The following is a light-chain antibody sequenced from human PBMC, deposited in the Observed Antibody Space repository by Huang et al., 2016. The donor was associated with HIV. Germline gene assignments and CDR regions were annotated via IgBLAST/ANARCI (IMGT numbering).Light chain of an antibody. CDR1: QSVHSY. CDR2: DAS. V-gene: IGKV3-11*01. J-gene: IGKJ4*01. CDR3: QQRSAWPLT. Sequence: EIVLTQSPATLSLSPGERATLSCRASQSVHSYLAWYQKKPGQAPRLLIYDASNRATGSPARFSGSGSGTDVTLTISNLQSEDFAVYYCQQRSAWPLTFGGGTKVEI.